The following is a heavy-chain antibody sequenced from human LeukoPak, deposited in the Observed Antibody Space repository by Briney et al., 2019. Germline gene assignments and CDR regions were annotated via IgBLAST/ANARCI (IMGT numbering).Heavy chain of an antibody. D-gene: IGHD3-10*01. CDR2: ISWNSGSI. J-gene: IGHJ4*02. CDR1: GFTFDDYA. Sequence: PGRSLRLSCAASGFTFDDYAMHWVRQAPGKGLEWVSGISWNSGSIGYADSVKGRFTISRDNAKNSLYLQMNSLRAEDTALYYCAKDRDPYYYASGSYYNGLPDYWGQGTLVTVSS. V-gene: IGHV3-9*01. CDR3: AKDRDPYYYASGSYYNGLPDY.